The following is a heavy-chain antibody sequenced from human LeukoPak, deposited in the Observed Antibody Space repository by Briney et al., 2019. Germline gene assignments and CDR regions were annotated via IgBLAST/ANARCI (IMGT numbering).Heavy chain of an antibody. J-gene: IGHJ5*02. Sequence: PGGSLRLSCAASGFTFSSYEMNWVRQAPGKGLEWVSYISSSGSTIYYADSVKGRFTISRDNAKNSLYLQMNSLRAEDTAVYYCAGENPDWSSSFLDPWGQGTLVTVSS. D-gene: IGHD6-6*01. CDR2: ISSSGSTI. V-gene: IGHV3-48*03. CDR3: AGENPDWSSSFLDP. CDR1: GFTFSSYE.